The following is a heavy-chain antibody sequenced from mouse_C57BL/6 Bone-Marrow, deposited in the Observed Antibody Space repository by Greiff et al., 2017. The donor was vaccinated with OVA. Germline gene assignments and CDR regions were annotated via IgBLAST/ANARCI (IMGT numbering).Heavy chain of an antibody. V-gene: IGHV1-54*01. D-gene: IGHD3-2*02. Sequence: VQLQQSGAELVRPGTSVKVSCKASGYAFTNYLIEWVKQRPGQGLEWIGVINPGSGGTNYNEKFKGKATLTADKSSSTAYMQLSSLTSEDSAVYFCARGGSSGYVAYWGQGTLVTVSA. CDR3: ARGGSSGYVAY. CDR1: GYAFTNYL. J-gene: IGHJ3*01. CDR2: INPGSGGT.